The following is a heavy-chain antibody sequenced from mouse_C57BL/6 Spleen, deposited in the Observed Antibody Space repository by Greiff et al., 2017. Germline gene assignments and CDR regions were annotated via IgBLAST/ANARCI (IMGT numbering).Heavy chain of an antibody. CDR3: TPVDYDEAY. D-gene: IGHD2-4*01. CDR1: GFNIKDDY. Sequence: VQLQQSGAELVRPGASVKLSCTASGFNIKDDYMHWVKQRPEQGLEWIGWIDPENGDTEYASKFQGKATITADTSSNTAYLQLSSLTSEDTAVYYCTPVDYDEAYWGQGTLVTVSA. J-gene: IGHJ3*01. V-gene: IGHV14-4*01. CDR2: IDPENGDT.